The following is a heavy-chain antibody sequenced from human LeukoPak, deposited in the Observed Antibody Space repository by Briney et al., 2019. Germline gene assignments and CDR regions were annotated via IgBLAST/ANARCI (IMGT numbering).Heavy chain of an antibody. V-gene: IGHV3-48*03. Sequence: PGGSLRLSCAASGFTFSSYEMNWVRQAPGKGLEWVSYISSSGSTIYYADSVKGRFTISRDNAKNSLYLQMNSLRAEDTAVYYCAKGGRYYYDSSGYRDYFDYWGQGTLVTVSS. CDR1: GFTFSSYE. D-gene: IGHD3-22*01. CDR3: AKGGRYYYDSSGYRDYFDY. J-gene: IGHJ4*02. CDR2: ISSSGSTI.